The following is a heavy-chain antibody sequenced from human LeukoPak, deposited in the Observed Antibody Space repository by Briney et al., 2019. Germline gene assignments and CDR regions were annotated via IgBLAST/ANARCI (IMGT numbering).Heavy chain of an antibody. V-gene: IGHV4-39*01. CDR3: ARHPPRDGSAFVY. J-gene: IGHJ4*02. CDR2: MYYSETT. Sequence: WVRQAPGKGLEWIASMYYSETTFYSPSLKSRVTISVDTSKNQLSLKLGSVTAADTAVYYCARHPPRDGSAFVYWGQGTLVTVSS.